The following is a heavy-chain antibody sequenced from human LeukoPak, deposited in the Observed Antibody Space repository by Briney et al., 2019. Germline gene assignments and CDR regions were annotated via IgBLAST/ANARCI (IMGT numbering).Heavy chain of an antibody. V-gene: IGHV4-59*08. CDR1: GGSISGYY. Sequence: SETLSLTCTVSGGSISGYYWSWIRQPPGKGQEWIGYIYSSDTTDYSPSLKSRVTISVDTSKNQFSLKLSSVTAADTAVYYCARFYDSSGYYFDYWGQGTLVTVSS. D-gene: IGHD3-22*01. CDR3: ARFYDSSGYYFDY. CDR2: IYSSDTT. J-gene: IGHJ4*02.